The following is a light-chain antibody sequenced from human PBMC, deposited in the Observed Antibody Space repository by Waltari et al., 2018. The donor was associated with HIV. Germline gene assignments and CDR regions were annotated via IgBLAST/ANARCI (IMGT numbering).Light chain of an antibody. CDR3: CSYAGSYTRV. Sequence: QSALTQPRSVSGSPGQSVTISCTGTSRDVGAYNYVSWYQQDPGKAPKVIISDVSKRPSGVPDRFAGSKVGNTASRTISGLQAEDEADYYCCSYAGSYTRVFGGGTKLTVL. CDR2: DVS. J-gene: IGLJ3*02. V-gene: IGLV2-11*01. CDR1: SRDVGAYNY.